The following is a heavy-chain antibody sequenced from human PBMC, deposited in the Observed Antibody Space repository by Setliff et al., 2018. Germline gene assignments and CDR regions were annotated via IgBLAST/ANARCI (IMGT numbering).Heavy chain of an antibody. V-gene: IGHV3-21*01. CDR1: GFTFSIYD. J-gene: IGHJ4*02. CDR2: ISSSGSFQ. CDR3: TRALAEGSPAY. Sequence: PGGSLRLSCAASGFTFSIYDMTWVRQAPGKGLEWVSSISSSGSFQFYADSVKGRFTISRDNANNSVSLQMNSLRAEDSGVYYCTRALAEGSPAYWGQGTLVTVSS. D-gene: IGHD2-15*01.